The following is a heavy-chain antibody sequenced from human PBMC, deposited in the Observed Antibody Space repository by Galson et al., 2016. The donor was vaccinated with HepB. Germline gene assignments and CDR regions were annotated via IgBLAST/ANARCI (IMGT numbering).Heavy chain of an antibody. CDR2: INAANGNT. D-gene: IGHD3-3*01. V-gene: IGHV1-3*01. CDR1: GYPFTTYD. CDR3: ARSRTLFRVLEPHDY. J-gene: IGHJ4*02. Sequence: SVKVSCKASGYPFTTYDIHWVRQAPGQGLEWMGWINAANGNTEYSPKFQGRVTISRDKSATTAYMELSSLRSEDTAVYHCARSRTLFRVLEPHDYWGQGTLVTVSS.